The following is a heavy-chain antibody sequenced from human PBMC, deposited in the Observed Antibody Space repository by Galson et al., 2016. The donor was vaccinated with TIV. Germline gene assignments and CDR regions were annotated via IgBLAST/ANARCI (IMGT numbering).Heavy chain of an antibody. J-gene: IGHJ6*02. CDR2: VYYSGAT. Sequence: TLSLTCSVFGGSISNGDYYWTWIRQPPGKGLEWIGYVYYSGATNYNPSLKRRVTLSVDRSTNQFSLRLNSVTAADTAVYSCARGRGDYCYGIDVWGQGTTVTVSS. D-gene: IGHD3-10*01. CDR1: GGSISNGDYY. CDR3: ARGRGDYCYGIDV. V-gene: IGHV4-30-4*08.